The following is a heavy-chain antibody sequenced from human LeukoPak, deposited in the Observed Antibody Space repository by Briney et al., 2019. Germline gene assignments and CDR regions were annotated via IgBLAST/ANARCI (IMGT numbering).Heavy chain of an antibody. D-gene: IGHD3-3*01. CDR2: ISSSSSYI. V-gene: IGHV3-21*01. CDR3: ARTSSEYDFWSGYYGVFDN. CDR1: GFTFSSYS. Sequence: GGSLRLSCAASGFTFSSYSMNWVRQAPGKGLEWVSSISSSSSYIYYADSVKGRFTISRDNAKNSLYLQMNSLRAEDTAVYYCARTSSEYDFWSGYYGVFDNWGQGTLVTVSS. J-gene: IGHJ4*02.